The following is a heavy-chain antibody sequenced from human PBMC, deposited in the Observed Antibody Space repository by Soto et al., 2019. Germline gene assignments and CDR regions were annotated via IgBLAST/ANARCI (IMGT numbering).Heavy chain of an antibody. D-gene: IGHD5-18*01. CDR1: GGTFSSYA. J-gene: IGHJ6*02. Sequence: SVKVSCKASGGTFSSYAISWVRQAPGQGLEWMGGIIPIFGTANYAQKFQGRVTITADESTSTAYMELSSLRSEDTAVYYCARGVETPKYSSGPGYGMDVWGQGTTVTVSS. V-gene: IGHV1-69*13. CDR2: IIPIFGTA. CDR3: ARGVETPKYSSGPGYGMDV.